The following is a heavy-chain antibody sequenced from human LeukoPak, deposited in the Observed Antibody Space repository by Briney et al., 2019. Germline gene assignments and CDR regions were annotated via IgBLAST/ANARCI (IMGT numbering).Heavy chain of an antibody. D-gene: IGHD4-23*01. CDR2: IYYTGST. CDR1: GGSISSYY. Sequence: SETLSLTCTVSGGSISSYYWSWIRQPPGKGLEWIGYIYYTGSTNYNPSLKSRVTISLDTSKNQFSLNLSSVTAADTAVYYCARSTLRWSGFYYYYAMDVWGQGTTVTVSS. J-gene: IGHJ6*02. V-gene: IGHV4-59*01. CDR3: ARSTLRWSGFYYYYAMDV.